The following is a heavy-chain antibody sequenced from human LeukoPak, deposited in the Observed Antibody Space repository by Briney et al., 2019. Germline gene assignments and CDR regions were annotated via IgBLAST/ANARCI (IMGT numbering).Heavy chain of an antibody. CDR2: IKEDGSEK. J-gene: IGHJ4*02. V-gene: IGHV3-7*03. CDR1: GFTFNNYW. D-gene: IGHD3/OR15-3a*01. CDR3: ARLAWSGYLFDY. Sequence: PGGSLRLSCPASGFTFNNYWMSWVRQAPGKGLEWVAKIKEDGSEKYYADSVKGRFTISRDNAKNSLYLQMNSLRAEDTAVYYCARLAWSGYLFDYWGQGTLVTVSS.